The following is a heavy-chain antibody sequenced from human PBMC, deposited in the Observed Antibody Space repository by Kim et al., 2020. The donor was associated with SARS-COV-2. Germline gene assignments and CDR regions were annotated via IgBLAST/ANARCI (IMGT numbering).Heavy chain of an antibody. V-gene: IGHV4-34*01. J-gene: IGHJ6*02. Sequence: SETLSLTCAVYGGSFSGNYWSWIRQPPGKGLEWIGEISHSGSTNYNPSLKSRVTISVDTSKNQFSLKLTSVTAADTAVYYCARRKNREYYYYHYGMDIWGQGTTVTVSS. CDR1: GGSFSGNY. CDR2: ISHSGST. CDR3: ARRKNREYYYYHYGMDI.